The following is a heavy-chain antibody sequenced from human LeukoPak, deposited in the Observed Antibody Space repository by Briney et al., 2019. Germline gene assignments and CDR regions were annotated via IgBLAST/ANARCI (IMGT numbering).Heavy chain of an antibody. D-gene: IGHD3-22*01. V-gene: IGHV4-31*11. CDR3: ARAGYDSSEDAFDI. CDR2: IYYSGST. Sequence: PSETLSLTCAVSGGSISSGGYYWSWIRQHPGKGLEWIGYIYYSGSTYYNPSLKSRVTISVDTSKNQFSLKLSSVTAADTAVYYCARAGYDSSEDAFDIWGQGTMVTVSS. CDR1: GGSISSGGYY. J-gene: IGHJ3*02.